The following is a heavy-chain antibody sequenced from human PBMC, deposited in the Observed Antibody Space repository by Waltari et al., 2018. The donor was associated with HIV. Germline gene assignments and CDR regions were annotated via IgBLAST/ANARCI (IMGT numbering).Heavy chain of an antibody. Sequence: QVQLVQSGAEVTKPGASVQVSCKVSGYSLSELSMPWVRRAPGKGPEWMGGFDPEDGEIIYAQHFQGRVTMTEDTSTDTAYMELSSLRSEDTAVYYCATASRVVVTDRAAFDYWGQGTLVTVSS. CDR3: ATASRVVVTDRAAFDY. CDR1: GYSLSELS. J-gene: IGHJ4*02. D-gene: IGHD2-21*02. V-gene: IGHV1-24*01. CDR2: FDPEDGEI.